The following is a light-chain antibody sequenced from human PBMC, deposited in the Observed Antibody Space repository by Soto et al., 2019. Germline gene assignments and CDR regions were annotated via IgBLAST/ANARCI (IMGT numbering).Light chain of an antibody. J-gene: IGLJ2*01. V-gene: IGLV2-14*03. CDR2: DVN. Sequence: QSALTQPASVSGSTGQSITISCTGTSSYIGAYNFVSWYQQHPGKAPKLMLYDVNIRPSGVSNRFSGSKSGNTASLTISGLQAEDEADYYCTSWTTITTLIFGGGTKLNVL. CDR1: SSYIGAYNF. CDR3: TSWTTITTLI.